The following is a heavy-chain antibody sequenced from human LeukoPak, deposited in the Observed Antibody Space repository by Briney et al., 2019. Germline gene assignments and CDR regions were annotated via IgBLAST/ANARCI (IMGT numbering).Heavy chain of an antibody. CDR1: GYTFTSYY. V-gene: IGHV1-46*01. Sequence: ASVRVSCKTSGYTFTSYYMHWVRQAPGQGLEWMGIINPSGGSTIYAQKFQGRVTMTEDTSTDTAYMELSSLRSEDTAVYYCATNRLKEYFDYWGQGTLVTVSS. D-gene: IGHD1-14*01. J-gene: IGHJ4*02. CDR3: ATNRLKEYFDY. CDR2: INPSGGST.